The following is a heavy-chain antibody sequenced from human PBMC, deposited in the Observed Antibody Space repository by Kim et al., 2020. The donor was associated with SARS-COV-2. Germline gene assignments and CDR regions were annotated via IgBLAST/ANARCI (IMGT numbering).Heavy chain of an antibody. Sequence: SETLSLTCTVSGGSVSSGSYYWSWIRQPPGKGLEWIGYIYYTGSTNYNPSLKSRVTISVDTSKNQFSLKLSSVTAADTAVYYCARDPRSSSPNVGFDPWGQGILVTVSS. J-gene: IGHJ5*02. V-gene: IGHV4-61*01. CDR3: ARDPRSSSPNVGFDP. CDR1: GGSVSSGSYY. D-gene: IGHD6-13*01. CDR2: IYYTGST.